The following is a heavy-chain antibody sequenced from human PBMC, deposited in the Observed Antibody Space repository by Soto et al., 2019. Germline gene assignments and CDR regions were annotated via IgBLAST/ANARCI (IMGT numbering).Heavy chain of an antibody. CDR3: ARNRLRYRSSGDHHRGMDV. Sequence: QVHLQESGPALVRPSETLSLTCVVSGASVSSDDWWSWVRQPPGKGLEWIGDVFHNCDVRYNPSLQRRLSISPDTSKKVFSLDVRSVTAADTAIYYCARNRLRYRSSGDHHRGMDVWGRGTTVTVSS. V-gene: IGHV4-4*02. D-gene: IGHD3-22*01. CDR2: VFHNCDV. J-gene: IGHJ6*02. CDR1: GASVSSDDW.